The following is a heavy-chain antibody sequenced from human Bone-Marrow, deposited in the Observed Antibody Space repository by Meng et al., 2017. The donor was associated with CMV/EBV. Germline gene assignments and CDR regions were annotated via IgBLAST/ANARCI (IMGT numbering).Heavy chain of an antibody. CDR3: AKDQLPIYYYYGMDV. D-gene: IGHD1-7*01. Sequence: GESLKISCAASGFTFSIYGMHWVRQAPGKGLEWVAFIRYDGSNEYYEDSVKGRITISRDNSKNTLYLQMNSLRAEDTAVYYCAKDQLPIYYYYGMDVWGQGTMVTVSS. CDR2: IRYDGSNE. CDR1: GFTFSIYG. V-gene: IGHV3-30*02. J-gene: IGHJ6*02.